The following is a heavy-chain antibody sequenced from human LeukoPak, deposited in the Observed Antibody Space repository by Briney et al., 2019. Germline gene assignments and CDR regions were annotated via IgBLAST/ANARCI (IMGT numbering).Heavy chain of an antibody. CDR2: TYYRSKWYN. D-gene: IGHD2-2*01. CDR1: GDSVSSNTAS. V-gene: IGHV6-1*01. CDR3: ARGTLYATSWNFDY. J-gene: IGHJ4*02. Sequence: SQTLSLTFAISGDSVSSNTASWNWIRQSPSRGLEGLGSTYYRSKWYNYYALSVKSRITLNPDTSKNQFSLQLNSVTPEDTAVYYCARGTLYATSWNFDYWGQGTLVTVSS.